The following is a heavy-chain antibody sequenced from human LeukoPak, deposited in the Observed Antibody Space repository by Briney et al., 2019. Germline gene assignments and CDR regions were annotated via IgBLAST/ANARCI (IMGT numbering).Heavy chain of an antibody. D-gene: IGHD3-22*01. Sequence: PSETLSLTCGVPGDSISSGYYWGWIRQPPGKGLEWIGYMYQSETTYYNPSLKSRVTISADTSKNQFSLKLSSVTAADTAVFYCGRVRPRGSSGYPDYWGQGTLVTVSS. CDR1: GDSISSGYY. V-gene: IGHV4-38-2*01. CDR3: GRVRPRGSSGYPDY. J-gene: IGHJ4*02. CDR2: MYQSETT.